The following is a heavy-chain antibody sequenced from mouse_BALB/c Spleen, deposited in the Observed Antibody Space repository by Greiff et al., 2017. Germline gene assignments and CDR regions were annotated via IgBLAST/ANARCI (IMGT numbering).Heavy chain of an antibody. CDR3: ARGQLGLTWFAY. V-gene: IGHV1-14*01. Sequence: EVQRVESGPERVKPGASVKMSCKAPGYTFTSYVMHWVKQKPGQGLEWIGYINPYNDGTKYNEKFKGKATLTSDKSSSTAYMELSSLTSEDSAVYYCARGQLGLTWFAYWGQGTLVTVSA. CDR2: INPYNDGT. D-gene: IGHD3-1*01. J-gene: IGHJ3*01. CDR1: GYTFTSYV.